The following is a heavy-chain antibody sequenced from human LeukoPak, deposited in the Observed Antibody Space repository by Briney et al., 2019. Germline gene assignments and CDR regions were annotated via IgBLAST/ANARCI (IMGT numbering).Heavy chain of an antibody. CDR2: ISSSGSTI. D-gene: IGHD3-10*01. CDR3: ARGDRSAWFGELSDY. V-gene: IGHV3-11*04. Sequence: GGSLRLSCAASGFTFSDYYMSWIRQAPGKGLEWVSYISSSGSTIYYADSVQGRFTISRDNSKNSLYLQMNSLRVEDTAVYYCARGDRSAWFGELSDYWGQGTLVTVSS. CDR1: GFTFSDYY. J-gene: IGHJ4*02.